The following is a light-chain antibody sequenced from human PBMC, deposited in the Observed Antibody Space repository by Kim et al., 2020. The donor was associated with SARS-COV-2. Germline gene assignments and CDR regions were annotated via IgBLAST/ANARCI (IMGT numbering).Light chain of an antibody. Sequence: SYELTQPPSVSVSPGQTASITCSGDKLGDRYVCWYQQQSGQSPVLVIFQDTKRPSGIPERFSGSNSGNTATLTISGTQAMDEADYYCQAWDSSTVVFGGGTQLNVL. CDR3: QAWDSSTVV. V-gene: IGLV3-1*01. CDR1: KLGDRY. J-gene: IGLJ2*01. CDR2: QDT.